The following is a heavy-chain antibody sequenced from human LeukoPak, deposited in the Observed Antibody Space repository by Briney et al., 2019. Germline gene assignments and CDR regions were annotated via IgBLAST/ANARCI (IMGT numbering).Heavy chain of an antibody. J-gene: IGHJ4*02. CDR2: IYNSGST. CDR1: GYSISSGFF. D-gene: IGHD3-10*01. V-gene: IGHV4-38-2*02. Sequence: PSETLSLTCTVSGYSISSGFFWGWIRQPPGKGLEWIGSIYNSGSTYYSPSLKSRVTISVDTSKNQFSLKLSSVTAADTAVYYCTRVRGVRATDYWGQGTLVTVSS. CDR3: TRVRGVRATDY.